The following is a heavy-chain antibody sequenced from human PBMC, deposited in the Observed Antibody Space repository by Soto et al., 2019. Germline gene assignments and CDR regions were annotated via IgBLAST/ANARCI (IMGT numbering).Heavy chain of an antibody. Sequence: ASVKVSCKASGYTFTSYYMHWVRQAPGQGLEWMGIINPSGGSTSYAQKFQGRVTMTRDTSTSTVYMELSSLRSEDTAVYYCARDLRLRFLEWLFGYWGQGTLVTVSS. V-gene: IGHV1-46*01. CDR2: INPSGGST. D-gene: IGHD3-3*01. CDR3: ARDLRLRFLEWLFGY. CDR1: GYTFTSYY. J-gene: IGHJ4*02.